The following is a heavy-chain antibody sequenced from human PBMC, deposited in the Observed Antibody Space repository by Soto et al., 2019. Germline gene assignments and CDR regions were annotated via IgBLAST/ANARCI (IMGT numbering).Heavy chain of an antibody. CDR1: GFTFSSDW. V-gene: IGHV3-74*01. D-gene: IGHD3-10*01. CDR2: INSDGSTT. J-gene: IGHJ4*02. Sequence: EVQLAESGGCLIQPGGSLRLSCAASGFTFSSDWMHWVRQAPGKGLVWVSRINSDGSTTNYADSVKGRFTVSRDNAKNTLYLHMDSLRAEDTAVYYCARGAGTLIDFWGQGTLVTVSS. CDR3: ARGAGTLIDF.